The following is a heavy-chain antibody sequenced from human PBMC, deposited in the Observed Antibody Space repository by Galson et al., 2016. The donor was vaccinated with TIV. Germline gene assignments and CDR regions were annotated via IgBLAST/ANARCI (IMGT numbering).Heavy chain of an antibody. Sequence: TLSLTCTVSGGSISSNGIFWSWIRQHPGKGLEWIGYIYHSGSTHYNPSLKSRVAMSVDTSKNQFSLTLTSVTAADTAVYYCARDQDSGAYFDYLGQGTLVTGSS. D-gene: IGHD2-15*01. CDR3: ARDQDSGAYFDY. V-gene: IGHV4-31*03. CDR1: GGSISSNGIF. CDR2: IYHSGST. J-gene: IGHJ4*02.